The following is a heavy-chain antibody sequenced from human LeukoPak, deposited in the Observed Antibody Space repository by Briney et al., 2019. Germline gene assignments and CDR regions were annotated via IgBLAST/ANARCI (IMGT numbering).Heavy chain of an antibody. D-gene: IGHD2-15*01. J-gene: IGHJ4*02. CDR2: INPNSGGT. V-gene: IGHV1-2*02. CDR3: ARDQTPVVVVAATEYDY. Sequence: ASVKVSCKASGYTFTSYGISWVRQAPGQGLEWMGWINPNSGGTNYAQKFQGRVTMTRDTSISTAYMELSRLRSDDTAVYYCARDQTPVVVVAATEYDYWGQGTLVTVSS. CDR1: GYTFTSYG.